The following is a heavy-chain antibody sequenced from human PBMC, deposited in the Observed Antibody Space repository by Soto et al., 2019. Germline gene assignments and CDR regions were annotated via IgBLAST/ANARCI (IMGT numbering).Heavy chain of an antibody. J-gene: IGHJ5*02. D-gene: IGHD4-4*01. CDR1: GGTFSSYA. V-gene: IGHV1-69*12. Sequence: QVQLVQSGAEVKKPGSSVKVSCKASGGTFSSYAISWVRQAPGQGLEWMGGIIPIFGTANYAQKFQGRVTITADESTSXDYMELSSLRSEDTAVYYCASELIHDYSNYGWFDPWGQGTLVTVSS. CDR2: IIPIFGTA. CDR3: ASELIHDYSNYGWFDP.